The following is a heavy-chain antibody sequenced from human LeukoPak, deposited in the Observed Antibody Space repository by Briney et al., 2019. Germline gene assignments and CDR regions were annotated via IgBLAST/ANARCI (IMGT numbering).Heavy chain of an antibody. J-gene: IGHJ4*02. CDR2: INPNSGGT. D-gene: IGHD5-12*01. CDR3: ARFAPVAHFDN. Sequence: ASVKVSCKASGYTFSAYYIQWVRQAPGQGLEWMGWINPNSGGTNYAQKFQGWVTMTTDTSTSTAYMELRRLRSDDTAVYYCARFAPVAHFDNWGQGTLVTVSS. V-gene: IGHV1-2*04. CDR1: GYTFSAYY.